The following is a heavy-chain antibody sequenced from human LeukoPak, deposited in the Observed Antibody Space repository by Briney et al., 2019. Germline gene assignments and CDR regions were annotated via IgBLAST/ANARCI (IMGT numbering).Heavy chain of an antibody. V-gene: IGHV4-34*01. CDR1: GGSFSGYY. J-gene: IGHJ4*02. D-gene: IGHD1-7*01. CDR2: INLSGST. Sequence: SETLSLTCAVYGGSFSGYYWSWIRQPPGKGLEWIGEINLSGSTNYNPSLKSRVTISVDTSKNQFSLKLSSVTAADTAVYYCARGYNWNYYFDYWGQGTLVTVSS. CDR3: ARGYNWNYYFDY.